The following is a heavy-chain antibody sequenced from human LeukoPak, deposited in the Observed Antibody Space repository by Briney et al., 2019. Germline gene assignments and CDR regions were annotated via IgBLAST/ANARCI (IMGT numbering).Heavy chain of an antibody. CDR2: IYSGGST. D-gene: IGHD4-23*01. CDR1: GFTVSSNY. V-gene: IGHV3-53*01. Sequence: GGSLRLSCAASGFTVSSNYMSWVRQAPGKGLEWVSVIYSGGSTYYADSVKGQFTISRDNSKNTLYLQMNSLRAEDTAVYYCARALNYGGPAFDIWGQGTMVTVSS. CDR3: ARALNYGGPAFDI. J-gene: IGHJ3*02.